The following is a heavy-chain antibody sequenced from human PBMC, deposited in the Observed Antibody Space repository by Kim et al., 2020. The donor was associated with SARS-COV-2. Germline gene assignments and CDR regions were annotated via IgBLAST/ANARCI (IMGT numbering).Heavy chain of an antibody. J-gene: IGHJ4*02. V-gene: IGHV4-39*01. D-gene: IGHD3-9*01. CDR3: ARPGFDWLLTDY. Sequence: YYNPSLKSRVTISVDTSKNQFSLKLSSVTAADTAVYYCARPGFDWLLTDYWGQGTLVTVSS.